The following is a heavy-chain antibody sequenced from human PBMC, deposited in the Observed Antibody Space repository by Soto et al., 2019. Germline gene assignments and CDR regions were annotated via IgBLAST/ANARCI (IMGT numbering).Heavy chain of an antibody. CDR3: ARIIMVRGVSKDYYFDF. V-gene: IGHV4-39*01. Sequence: PSETLSLTCSVSGGSISSSSYYWGWIRQPPGKGLEWIGSIYYSGSTYCNPSLKSRVTISVDTSKNQFFLKLSSVTAADTAVYYCARIIMVRGVSKDYYFDFWGQGTLVTVSS. J-gene: IGHJ4*02. D-gene: IGHD3-10*01. CDR2: IYYSGST. CDR1: GGSISSSSYY.